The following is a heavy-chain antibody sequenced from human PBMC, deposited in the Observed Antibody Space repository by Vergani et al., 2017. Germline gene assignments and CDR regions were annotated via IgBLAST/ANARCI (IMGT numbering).Heavy chain of an antibody. V-gene: IGHV3-23*01. CDR3: AKAITMIVVVTDFDY. J-gene: IGHJ4*02. CDR2: ISGSGGRT. CDR1: GFTFSSYA. Sequence: EVQLLESGGGLVQPGGSLRLSCAASGFTFSSYAMSWVRQAPGKGLEWVSAISGSGGRTYYAYSVKGRFTISRDNSKNTLYLQMNSLRAEDTAVYYCAKAITMIVVVTDFDYWGQGTLVTVSS. D-gene: IGHD3-22*01.